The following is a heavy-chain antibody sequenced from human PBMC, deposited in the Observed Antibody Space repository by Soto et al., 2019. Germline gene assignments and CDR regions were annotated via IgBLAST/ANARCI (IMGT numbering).Heavy chain of an antibody. V-gene: IGHV3-30*18. D-gene: IGHD6-6*01. CDR1: GFTFSSYG. J-gene: IGHJ4*02. CDR3: AKAVKIAARTPPDY. Sequence: GGSLRLSCAASGFTFSSYGMHWVRQAPGKGLEWVAVISYDGSNKYYADSVKGRFTISRDNSKNTLYLQMNSLRAEDTAVYYCAKAVKIAARTPPDYWGQGTLVTVSS. CDR2: ISYDGSNK.